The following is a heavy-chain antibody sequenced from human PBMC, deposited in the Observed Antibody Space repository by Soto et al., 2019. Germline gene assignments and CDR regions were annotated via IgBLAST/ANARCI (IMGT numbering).Heavy chain of an antibody. V-gene: IGHV3-33*01. CDR3: TRATFDV. J-gene: IGHJ6*02. CDR1: GFDFTTYA. CDR2: IWFDGIKE. Sequence: SLRLSCAVTGFDFTTYAMHWVRQTPDKGLEWVAIIWFDGIKEFYAESVRGRFTISIDTSKNTVFLQMNSVRAEDTALYYCTRATFDVWGQGTTVTVSS.